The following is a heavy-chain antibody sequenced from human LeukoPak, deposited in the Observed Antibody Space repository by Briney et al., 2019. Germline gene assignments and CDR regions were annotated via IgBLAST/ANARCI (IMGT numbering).Heavy chain of an antibody. J-gene: IGHJ4*02. CDR3: ARVRIPYSYGLFDY. V-gene: IGHV4-59*01. CDR1: GGSISSYY. D-gene: IGHD5-18*01. Sequence: SETLSLTCTVSGGSISSYYWSWIRQPPGKGLEWIGYIYYSGSTNYNPSLKSRVTISLHTAKNQFSLKLSSVTAADTAVYYCARVRIPYSYGLFDYWGQGTLVTVSS. CDR2: IYYSGST.